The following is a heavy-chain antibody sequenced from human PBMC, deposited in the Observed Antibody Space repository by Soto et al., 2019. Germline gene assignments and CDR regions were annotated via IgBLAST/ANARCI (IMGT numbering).Heavy chain of an antibody. J-gene: IGHJ6*02. CDR1: GYSVTSYY. Sequence: ASVKVSCKASGYSVTSYYMHWVRQAPGQGLEWLGIINPNSGSTTYAQKFQGRVTMTGDTSTSTVYMEMTSLPSGDTAVYYCARAGIAYCSSTTCYLYYYVMDVWGQGTAVTVSS. D-gene: IGHD2-2*01. CDR2: INPNSGST. V-gene: IGHV1-46*01. CDR3: ARAGIAYCSSTTCYLYYYVMDV.